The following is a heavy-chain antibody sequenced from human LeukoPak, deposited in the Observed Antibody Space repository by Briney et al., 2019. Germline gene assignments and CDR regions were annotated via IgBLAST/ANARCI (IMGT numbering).Heavy chain of an antibody. Sequence: GASVKVSCKASGYTFTGYYMHWVRQAPGQGLEWMGWINPNSGGTNYAQKFQGRVTMTRDTSISTAYMELSRLRSDDTAVYYCARSYYYGSGSYEPIDYWGQGTLVTVSS. CDR3: ARSYYYGSGSYEPIDY. CDR2: INPNSGGT. J-gene: IGHJ4*02. V-gene: IGHV1-2*02. D-gene: IGHD3-10*01. CDR1: GYTFTGYY.